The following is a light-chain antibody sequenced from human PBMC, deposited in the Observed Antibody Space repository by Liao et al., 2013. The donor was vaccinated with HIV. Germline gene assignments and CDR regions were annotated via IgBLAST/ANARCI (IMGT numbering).Light chain of an antibody. J-gene: IGLJ1*01. V-gene: IGLV3-21*01. Sequence: SYVLTQPPSVSVAPGKTASITCGGSNIGSKSVHWYQQKPGQAPVLVIYYDTERPSGVPERMSGSKSGNTATLTISGTQAMDEADYYCQAWDSTIAYVFGTGTKVTVL. CDR1: NIGSKS. CDR2: YDT. CDR3: QAWDSTIAYV.